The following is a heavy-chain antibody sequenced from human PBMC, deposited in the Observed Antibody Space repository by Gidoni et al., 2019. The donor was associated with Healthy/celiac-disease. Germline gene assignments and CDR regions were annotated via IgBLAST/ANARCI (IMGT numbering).Heavy chain of an antibody. CDR2: IYYSGST. Sequence: QVQLQESCPGLVKPSETLSLTCTVSGGSISSYYWSWIRQPPGKGLEWIGYIYYSGSTNYNPSLKSRVTISVDTSKNQFSLKLNSVTAADTAVYYCARGYSGWYIFDYWGQGTLVTGSS. J-gene: IGHJ4*02. CDR1: GGSISSYY. V-gene: IGHV4-59*01. D-gene: IGHD6-19*01. CDR3: ARGYSGWYIFDY.